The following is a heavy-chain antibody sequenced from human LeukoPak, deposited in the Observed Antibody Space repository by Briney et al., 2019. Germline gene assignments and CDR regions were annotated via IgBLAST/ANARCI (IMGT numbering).Heavy chain of an antibody. CDR1: GGSISTYY. J-gene: IGHJ4*02. CDR2: VYTSGST. Sequence: SETLSLTCTVSGGSISTYYWSWIRQPAGKGLEWIGRVYTSGSTNYNPSLKSRLTMSVDTSKSQFSLKLSSVTAADTAVYYCAGSGYSYDYYFDYWGQGTLVTVSS. V-gene: IGHV4-4*07. CDR3: AGSGYSYDYYFDY. D-gene: IGHD5-18*01.